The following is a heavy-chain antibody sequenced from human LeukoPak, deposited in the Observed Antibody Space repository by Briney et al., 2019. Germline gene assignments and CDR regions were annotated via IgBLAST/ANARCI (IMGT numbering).Heavy chain of an antibody. CDR3: AVEFATVVVSAVISAFDI. V-gene: IGHV1-2*02. CDR1: GYTFTSYG. CDR2: INPNSGGT. D-gene: IGHD2-2*02. J-gene: IGHJ3*02. Sequence: ASVKVSCKASGYTFTSYGISWVRQAPGQGLEWMGWINPNSGGTNYAQKFQGRVTMTRDTSIRTDYMELSRLRSDDTAVYYCAVEFATVVVSAVISAFDIWGQGTMVTVSS.